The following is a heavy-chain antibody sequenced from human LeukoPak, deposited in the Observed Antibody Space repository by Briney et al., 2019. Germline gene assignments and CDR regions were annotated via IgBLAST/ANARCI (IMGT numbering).Heavy chain of an antibody. D-gene: IGHD3-3*01. CDR3: ARELAIFGRGDFDY. Sequence: GASVKVSCKASGYTFTSYAMNWVRQAPGQGLEWMGWMNPNSGNTGYAQKFQGRVTITRNTSISTAYMELSSLRSEDTAVYYCARELAIFGRGDFDYWGQGTLVTVSS. V-gene: IGHV1-8*03. CDR2: MNPNSGNT. J-gene: IGHJ4*02. CDR1: GYTFTSYA.